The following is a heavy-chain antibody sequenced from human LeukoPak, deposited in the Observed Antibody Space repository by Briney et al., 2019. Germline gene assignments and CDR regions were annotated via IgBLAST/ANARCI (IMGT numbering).Heavy chain of an antibody. D-gene: IGHD3-9*01. J-gene: IGHJ4*02. CDR1: GFIFSNYA. CDR2: ISGRSDNT. Sequence: GGALRLSCAASGFIFSNYAMYWVRQAPGKGLEWVSAISGRSDNTYYADSVKGRFTLSRDSSKNTLYLQMNSLRADDTAVYYCAKWGDYDVLTGYYVSDFWGQGTLVTVSS. CDR3: AKWGDYDVLTGYYVSDF. V-gene: IGHV3-23*01.